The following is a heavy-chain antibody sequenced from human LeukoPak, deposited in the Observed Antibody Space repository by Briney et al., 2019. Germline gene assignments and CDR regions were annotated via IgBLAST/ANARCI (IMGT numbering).Heavy chain of an antibody. CDR3: AREWKNTAMVFDY. CDR1: GYTFTGYY. V-gene: IGHV1-2*02. D-gene: IGHD5-18*01. CDR2: INPNSGGT. Sequence: ASVKVSCKASGYTFTGYYMHWVRQAPGQGLEWMGWINPNSGGTNYAQKFQGRVTMTRDTSISTDYMELSRLRSDDTAVYYCAREWKNTAMVFDYWGQGTLVTVSS. J-gene: IGHJ4*02.